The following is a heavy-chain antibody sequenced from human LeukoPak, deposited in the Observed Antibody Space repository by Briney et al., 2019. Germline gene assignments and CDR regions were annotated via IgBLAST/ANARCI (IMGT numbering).Heavy chain of an antibody. CDR3: ARDWITIFGEDWFDP. CDR1: GYTFTSYG. Sequence: AASVKVSCKASGYTFTSYGISWVRQAPGQGLEWMGWISAYNGNTNYARKLQGRVTMTTDTSTSTAYMELRSLRSDDTAVYYCARDWITIFGEDWFDPWGQGTLVTVSS. D-gene: IGHD3-3*01. V-gene: IGHV1-18*01. CDR2: ISAYNGNT. J-gene: IGHJ5*02.